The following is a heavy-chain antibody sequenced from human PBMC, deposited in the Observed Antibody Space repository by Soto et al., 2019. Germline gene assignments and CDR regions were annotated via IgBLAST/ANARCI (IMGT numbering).Heavy chain of an antibody. D-gene: IGHD1-1*01. CDR1: GFTFSSYG. V-gene: IGHV3-33*01. CDR3: ARAVEWGYWYFDL. CDR2: IWYDGSNK. Sequence: QVQLVESGGGVVQPGRSLRLSCAASGFTFSSYGMHWVRQAPGKGLEWVAVIWYDGSNKYYADSVKGRFTISRDNSKNRLYPQMNSLRAEDTAVYYCARAVEWGYWYFDLWGRGTLVTVSS. J-gene: IGHJ2*01.